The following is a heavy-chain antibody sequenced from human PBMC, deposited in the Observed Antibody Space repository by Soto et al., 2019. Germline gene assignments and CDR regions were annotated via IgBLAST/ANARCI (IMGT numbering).Heavy chain of an antibody. Sequence: QITLKESGPPLVKPTQTLTLTCTFSGFSLSTSGVGVGCIRQPPGKALEWLALIYWDDDKRYSPSLKSRLTITKDTSKNQVVLTMTNMDPVDTATYYCAHRPSYCSGGSCYSGFDYWGQGTLVTVSS. V-gene: IGHV2-5*02. CDR3: AHRPSYCSGGSCYSGFDY. D-gene: IGHD2-15*01. CDR2: IYWDDDK. J-gene: IGHJ4*02. CDR1: GFSLSTSGVG.